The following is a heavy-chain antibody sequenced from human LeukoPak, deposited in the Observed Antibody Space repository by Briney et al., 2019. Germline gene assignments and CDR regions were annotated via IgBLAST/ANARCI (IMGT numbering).Heavy chain of an antibody. CDR3: ARDHGATMSFDY. Sequence: SETLSLTCTVSGGSISSGGYYWSWIRQHPGKGLECIGYMYYSGSTYYNPSLKSRVTISVDTSKNQFSLKLSSVTAADTAVYYCARDHGATMSFDYWGQGTLVTVSS. V-gene: IGHV4-31*03. J-gene: IGHJ4*02. D-gene: IGHD5-24*01. CDR2: MYYSGST. CDR1: GGSISSGGYY.